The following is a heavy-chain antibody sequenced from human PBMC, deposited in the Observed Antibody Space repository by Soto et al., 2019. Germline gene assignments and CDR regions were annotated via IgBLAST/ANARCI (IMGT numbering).Heavy chain of an antibody. Sequence: QVQLVESGGGVVQPGRSLRLSCAASGFTFSSYGMHWVRQAPGKGLEWVAVIWYDGSNKYYADSVKGRFTISRDNSKNTLYLQMNSLRAEDTAVYYCARDRAVAGVTHFDYWGQGTLVTVSS. J-gene: IGHJ4*02. CDR3: ARDRAVAGVTHFDY. CDR1: GFTFSSYG. CDR2: IWYDGSNK. D-gene: IGHD6-19*01. V-gene: IGHV3-33*01.